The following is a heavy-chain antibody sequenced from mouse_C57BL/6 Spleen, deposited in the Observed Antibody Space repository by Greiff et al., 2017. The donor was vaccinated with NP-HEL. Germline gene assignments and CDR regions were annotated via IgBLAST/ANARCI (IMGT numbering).Heavy chain of an antibody. D-gene: IGHD2-12*01. J-gene: IGHJ3*01. CDR3: ARELDSRFAY. CDR2: INPNNGGT. CDR1: GYTFTDYY. V-gene: IGHV1-26*01. Sequence: EVQLQQSGPELVKPGASVKISCKASGYTFTDYYMNWVKQSHGKSLEWIGDINPNNGGTSYNQKFKGKATLTVDKSSSTAYMELRSLTSEDSAVYYCARELDSRFAYWGQGTLVTVSA.